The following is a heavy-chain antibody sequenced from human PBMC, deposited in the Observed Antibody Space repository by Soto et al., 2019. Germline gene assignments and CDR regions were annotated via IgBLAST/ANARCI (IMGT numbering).Heavy chain of an antibody. D-gene: IGHD6-13*01. Sequence: QPGGSLRLSCAASGFTFSSYGMHWVRQAPGKGLEWVAVISYDGSNKYYADSVKGRFTISRDNSKNTLYLQMNSLRAEDTAVCYCAKDLGIAAAGTPDGMDVWGQGTTVTVSS. CDR1: GFTFSSYG. CDR3: AKDLGIAAAGTPDGMDV. CDR2: ISYDGSNK. J-gene: IGHJ6*02. V-gene: IGHV3-30*18.